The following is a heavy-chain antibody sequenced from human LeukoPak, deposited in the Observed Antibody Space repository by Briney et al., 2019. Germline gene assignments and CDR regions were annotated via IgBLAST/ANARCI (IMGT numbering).Heavy chain of an antibody. CDR1: GFTFSSYE. CDR2: ISSSGSTI. J-gene: IGHJ4*02. CDR3: ARDLLWFGELFPFDY. D-gene: IGHD3-10*01. Sequence: GGSLRLSCAASGFTFSSYEMNWVRQAPGKGLEWVSYISSSGSTIYYADSVKGRFTISRDNAKNSLYLQMNSLRAEDTAVYYCARDLLWFGELFPFDYWGQGTLVTVSS. V-gene: IGHV3-48*03.